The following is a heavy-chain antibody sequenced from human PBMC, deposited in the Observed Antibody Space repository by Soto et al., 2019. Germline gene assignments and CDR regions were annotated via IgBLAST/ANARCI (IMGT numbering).Heavy chain of an antibody. CDR2: INGDGTTT. V-gene: IGHV3-74*01. J-gene: IGHJ3*02. CDR1: GFPFGPFY. CDR3: ARDRGYPDSFDI. Sequence: EVQLVESGGGLIQPGESLRLSCAASGFPFGPFYMHWVRQAPGKGLEWVSHINGDGTTTVYADSVKGRFTISRDNAKITLYLQMTSLRAEDTAVYYCARDRGYPDSFDIWGQGTMVTVSS. D-gene: IGHD2-2*01.